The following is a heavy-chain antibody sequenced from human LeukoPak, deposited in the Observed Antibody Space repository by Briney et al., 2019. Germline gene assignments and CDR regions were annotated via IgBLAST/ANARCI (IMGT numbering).Heavy chain of an antibody. CDR2: IYKDGTT. Sequence: GGSLRLSCAASGFTVSNNYMNWVRQAPGKGLEWVSVIYKDGTTYYADSVKGRFTISRDTSKNTLDLQMNSLRAEDAALYYCARDPGSINGMDVWGQGTTVTVS. CDR1: GFTVSNNY. J-gene: IGHJ6*02. D-gene: IGHD2/OR15-2a*01. CDR3: ARDPGSINGMDV. V-gene: IGHV3-66*01.